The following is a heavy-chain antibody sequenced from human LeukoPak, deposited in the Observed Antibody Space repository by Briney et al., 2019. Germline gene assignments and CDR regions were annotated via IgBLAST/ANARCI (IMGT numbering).Heavy chain of an antibody. CDR3: AKGGATICDN. CDR1: GFTFGKYW. V-gene: IGHV3-7*01. J-gene: IGHJ4*02. Sequence: GGSLRLSCVASGFTFGKYWMSWVRQAPGKGLEWVANIKLDGSEKNYVDSEKGRSTISRDNAKNTLHLQMSSLRAEDTALYYCAKGGATICDNWGQGTLVTVSS. CDR2: IKLDGSEK. D-gene: IGHD5-12*01.